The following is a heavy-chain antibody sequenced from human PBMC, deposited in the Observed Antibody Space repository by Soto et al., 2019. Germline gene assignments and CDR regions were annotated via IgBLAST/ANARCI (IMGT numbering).Heavy chain of an antibody. V-gene: IGHV3-23*01. CDR1: GVSLSGYA. Sequence: EVQLMESGGGLVQPGESLRLSCVASGVSLSGYALSWVRQAPGKGLEWISAVSGSGGTTYYADSVKGRFTISRDNSKNTLYLQMNGLRVEDTAKYFCAKDGRRVGPTLNWLDSWGQRTQVTVTS. J-gene: IGHJ5*01. D-gene: IGHD1-26*01. CDR3: AKDGRRVGPTLNWLDS. CDR2: VSGSGGTT.